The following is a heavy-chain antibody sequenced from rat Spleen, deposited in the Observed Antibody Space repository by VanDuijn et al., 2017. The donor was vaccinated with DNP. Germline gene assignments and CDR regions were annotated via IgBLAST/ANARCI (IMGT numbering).Heavy chain of an antibody. D-gene: IGHD1-2*01. V-gene: IGHV5S10*01. CDR2: IVYDGSGT. CDR3: ATHGSISTICTGAMDV. J-gene: IGHJ4*01. Sequence: EVQLVESGGDLVQPGRSLKLSCAASGFTFSDYSMAWVRQAPKKGLEWVATIVYDGSGTYYGDSVTGRFTISRDNAKSILYLQMDSLRSEDTATYYCATHGSISTICTGAMDVWGQGTSVTVSS. CDR1: GFTFSDYS.